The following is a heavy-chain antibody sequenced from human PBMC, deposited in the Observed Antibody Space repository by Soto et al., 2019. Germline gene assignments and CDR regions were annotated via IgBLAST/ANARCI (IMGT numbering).Heavy chain of an antibody. J-gene: IGHJ4*02. V-gene: IGHV3-23*01. CDR3: AKLGPSGYCSSTSCFSGFDY. Sequence: PGGSLRLSCAASGFTFSSYAMSWVRQAPGKGLEWVSAISGSGGSTYYADSVKGRFTISRDNSKNTLYLQMNSLRAEDTAVYYCAKLGPSGYCSSTSCFSGFDYWGQGTLVTVSS. CDR2: ISGSGGST. CDR1: GFTFSSYA. D-gene: IGHD2-2*01.